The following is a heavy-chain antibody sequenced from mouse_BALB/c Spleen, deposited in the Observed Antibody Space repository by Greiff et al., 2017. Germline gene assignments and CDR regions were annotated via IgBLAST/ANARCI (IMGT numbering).Heavy chain of an antibody. V-gene: IGHV14-3*02. J-gene: IGHJ4*01. CDR3: ARWGVVADYYAMDY. D-gene: IGHD1-1*01. CDR2: IDPANGNT. CDR1: GFNFNDTY. Sequence: EVKLQESGAELVKPGASVKLSCTASGFNFNDTYVHWVKQSPEQGLEWIGRIDPANGNTKYDPKFPGKATITADTSSNTAYLQLSSLTSEDTAVYYCARWGVVADYYAMDYWGKGTSVTVSS.